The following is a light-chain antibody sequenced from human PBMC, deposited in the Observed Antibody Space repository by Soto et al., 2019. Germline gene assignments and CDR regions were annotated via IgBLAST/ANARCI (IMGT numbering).Light chain of an antibody. CDR2: DAS. CDR1: QSVSSY. J-gene: IGKJ4*01. CDR3: QQRSTWPLT. Sequence: EIVLTQSPATLSLSPGERATLSCRASQSVSSYLAWYQQKPGQAPRLLIYDASNRATDIPARFSGGGPGTDFTLTISSLEPEDFAVYYCQQRSTWPLTFGGGTKVEIK. V-gene: IGKV3-11*01.